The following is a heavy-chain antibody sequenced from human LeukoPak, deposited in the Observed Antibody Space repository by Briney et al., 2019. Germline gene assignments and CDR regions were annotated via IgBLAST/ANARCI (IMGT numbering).Heavy chain of an antibody. CDR1: GFSLSTSGVG. J-gene: IGHJ4*02. Sequence: SGPTLVKPTQTLTLTCTFSGFSLSTSGVGVGWIRQPPGKALEWLALIYWDDDKRYSPSLKSRLTITKDTSKNQVVLTMTNMDPVDTATYYCARLWFGGLLSNHFDYWGQGTLVTVSS. V-gene: IGHV2-5*02. D-gene: IGHD3-10*01. CDR2: IYWDDDK. CDR3: ARLWFGGLLSNHFDY.